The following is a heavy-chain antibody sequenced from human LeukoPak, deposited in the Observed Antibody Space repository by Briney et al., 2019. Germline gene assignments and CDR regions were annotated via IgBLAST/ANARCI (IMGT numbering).Heavy chain of an antibody. CDR2: ISSSSSTI. CDR1: GLTFSSSW. CDR3: VKASSSSPQYNWFDA. J-gene: IGHJ5*02. D-gene: IGHD6-6*01. Sequence: GGSLRLSCAVSGLTFSSSWMDWVRQAPGKGLEWVSYISSSSSTIYYADSVKGRFTISRDNAKNSLYLQMNSLRAEDTALYYCVKASSSSPQYNWFDAWGQGTLVTVSS. V-gene: IGHV3-48*01.